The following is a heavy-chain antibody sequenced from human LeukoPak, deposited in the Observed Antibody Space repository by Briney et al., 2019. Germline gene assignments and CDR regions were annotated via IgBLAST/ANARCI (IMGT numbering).Heavy chain of an antibody. D-gene: IGHD6-19*01. Sequence: GGSLRLSCSASGFTFSTLPMHWARQAPGKGLEYVSGSSSNGGSTYYADSAKGRFTISRDNSKNTLYLQMSSLRPEDTAVYYCVNQISGWVYWGQGTLVTVSS. CDR1: GFTFSTLP. J-gene: IGHJ4*02. CDR2: SSSNGGST. V-gene: IGHV3-64D*06. CDR3: VNQISGWVY.